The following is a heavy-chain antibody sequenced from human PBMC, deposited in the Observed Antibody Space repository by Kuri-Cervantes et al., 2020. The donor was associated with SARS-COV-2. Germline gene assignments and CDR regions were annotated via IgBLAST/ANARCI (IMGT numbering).Heavy chain of an antibody. CDR2: VNHRGST. CDR3: ARHRKIYDYWNGKGYFYYYMDV. J-gene: IGHJ6*03. V-gene: IGHV4-34*01. Sequence: GSLRLSCAFYGEPFSGYHWNWIRQSPGKGLEWIGEVNHRGSTNYNPSLKSRVTVFVDTSNNHFSLRLNSVSAADTAVYYCARHRKIYDYWNGKGYFYYYMDVWGKGTTVTVSS. CDR1: GEPFSGYH. D-gene: IGHD3-3*01.